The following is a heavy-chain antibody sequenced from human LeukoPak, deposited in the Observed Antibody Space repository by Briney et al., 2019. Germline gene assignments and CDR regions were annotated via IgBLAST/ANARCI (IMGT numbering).Heavy chain of an antibody. J-gene: IGHJ5*02. CDR2: ITGSGGNT. Sequence: GGSLRLSCAASGFTFSNYAMSWVRQALGKGLEWVSAITGSGGNTYYADSVKGRFTISRDNSKNTVFLQMNSLRAEDTAVYYCAKDANWGSGWFDPWGQGTLVTVSS. D-gene: IGHD7-27*01. CDR1: GFTFSNYA. CDR3: AKDANWGSGWFDP. V-gene: IGHV3-23*01.